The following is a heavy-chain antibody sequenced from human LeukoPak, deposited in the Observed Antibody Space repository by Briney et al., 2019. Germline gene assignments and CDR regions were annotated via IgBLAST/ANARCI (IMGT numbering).Heavy chain of an antibody. D-gene: IGHD6-6*01. CDR2: ITTSGRNT. CDR3: AKDKMAYSTSSWDY. V-gene: IGHV3-23*01. J-gene: IGHJ4*02. Sequence: PGGSLRLSCAASGFTFSSYAMHWVRQAPGKGLEWVSGITTSGRNTYYADSVKGRFTISRDNSKNTLYLQMNSLRAEDTAVYYCAKDKMAYSTSSWDYWGQGTLVTVSS. CDR1: GFTFSSYA.